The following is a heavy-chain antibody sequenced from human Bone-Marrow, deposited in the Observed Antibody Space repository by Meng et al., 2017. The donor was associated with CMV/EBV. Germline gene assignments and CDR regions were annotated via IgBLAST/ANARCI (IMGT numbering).Heavy chain of an antibody. CDR1: GFTFSTYV. CDR2: IGGIGGTT. J-gene: IGHJ6*02. V-gene: IGHV3-23*01. D-gene: IGHD2-2*01. Sequence: GESLKISCAASGFTFSTYVMTWVRQAPGKGLQWVSSIGGIGGTTYYADSVKGRFTISRDNSKNTLYLEMNSLRAEDTAVYYCARDQYQLLSRYYYYYGMDVWGQGTTVTVSS. CDR3: ARDQYQLLSRYYYYYGMDV.